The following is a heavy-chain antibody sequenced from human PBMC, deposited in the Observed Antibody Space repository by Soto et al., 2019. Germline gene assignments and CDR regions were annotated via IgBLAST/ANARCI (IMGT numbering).Heavy chain of an antibody. CDR3: AKGHAKYISCSACDS. CDR2: ISWNSGSI. D-gene: IGHD3-3*02. Sequence: SLRLSCAASGFNFDDYAMHWVRQVPGKGLEWVSSISWNSGSIAYSESVKGRFTISRDNAKNSLHLQMNSLRVEDTALYYCAKGHAKYISCSACDSWCHGTLVTSPQ. CDR1: GFNFDDYA. V-gene: IGHV3-9*01. J-gene: IGHJ5*01.